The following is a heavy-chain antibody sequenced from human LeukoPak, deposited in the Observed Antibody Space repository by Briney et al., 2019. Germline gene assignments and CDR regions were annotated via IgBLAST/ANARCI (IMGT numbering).Heavy chain of an antibody. D-gene: IGHD6-13*01. V-gene: IGHV3-53*01. Sequence: PGGSLRLSCAASGFTVSGTYMNWVRQAPGKGLEWVSVIYAGGSIFYADSVRGRFTISRDNAKNSLYLQMNSLRAEDTAVYYCARGPGGIAAAGTRYFQHWGQGTLVTVSS. CDR1: GFTVSGTY. J-gene: IGHJ1*01. CDR3: ARGPGGIAAAGTRYFQH. CDR2: IYAGGSI.